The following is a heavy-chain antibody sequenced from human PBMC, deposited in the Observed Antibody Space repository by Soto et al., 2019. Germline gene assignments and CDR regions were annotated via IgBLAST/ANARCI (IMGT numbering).Heavy chain of an antibody. J-gene: IGHJ4*02. CDR1: GFTFSSYG. CDR3: AKERTTVTTAGPVYYFDY. CDR2: ISYDGSNK. D-gene: IGHD4-17*01. V-gene: IGHV3-30*18. Sequence: QVQLVESGGGVVQPGRSLRLSCAASGFTFSSYGMHWVRQAPGKGLEWVAVISYDGSNKYYAGSVKGRFTISRDNSKNTLYLQMNSLRAEDTAVYYCAKERTTVTTAGPVYYFDYWGQGTLVTVSS.